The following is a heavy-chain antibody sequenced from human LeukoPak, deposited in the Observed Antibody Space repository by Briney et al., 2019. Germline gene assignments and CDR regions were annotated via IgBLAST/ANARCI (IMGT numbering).Heavy chain of an antibody. CDR2: IYSGGST. D-gene: IGHD3-22*01. V-gene: IGHV3-66*01. Sequence: GGSLRLSCAASGFTVSSNYMSWVRQAPGKGLEWVSVIYSGGSTYYADSVKGRFTISRDNPKNTLYLQMNSLRAEDTAVYYCARDSSGYFGYYYYGMDVWGQGTTVTVSS. CDR1: GFTVSSNY. CDR3: ARDSSGYFGYYYYGMDV. J-gene: IGHJ6*02.